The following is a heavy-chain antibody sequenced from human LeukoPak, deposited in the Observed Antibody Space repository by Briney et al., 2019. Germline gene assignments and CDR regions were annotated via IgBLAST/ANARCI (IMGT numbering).Heavy chain of an antibody. Sequence: SETLSLTCAVYGGSFSGYYWSWIRQPPGKGQEWIGEINHSGSTNYNPSLKSRVTISVDTSKNQFSLKLSSVTAADTAVYYCARAVFGWLRILYYFDYWGQGTLVTVSS. V-gene: IGHV4-34*01. CDR3: ARAVFGWLRILYYFDY. CDR1: GGSFSGYY. CDR2: INHSGST. D-gene: IGHD5-12*01. J-gene: IGHJ4*02.